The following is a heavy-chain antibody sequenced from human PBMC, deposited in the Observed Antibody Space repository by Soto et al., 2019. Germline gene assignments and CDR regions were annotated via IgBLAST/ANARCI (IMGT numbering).Heavy chain of an antibody. CDR3: ARSGAPSGYCSGGSCPFDP. J-gene: IGHJ5*02. V-gene: IGHV1-2*04. CDR2: INPNSGGT. D-gene: IGHD2-15*01. CDR1: GYTFTGYY. Sequence: GASVKVSCKASGYTFTGYYMHWVRQAPGQGLEWMGWINPNSGGTNYAQKFQGWVTMTRDTSISTAYMELSRLRSDDTAVYYCARSGAPSGYCSGGSCPFDPWGQGTLVTVSS.